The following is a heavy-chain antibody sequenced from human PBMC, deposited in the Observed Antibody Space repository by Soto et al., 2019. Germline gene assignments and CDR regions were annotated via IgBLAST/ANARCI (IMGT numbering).Heavy chain of an antibody. J-gene: IGHJ4*02. Sequence: SVNVSFKASGGTFSSYAISWVRQAPGQGLEWMGGIIPIFGTANYAQRFQGRVTITADEATSTDYMELSSLRSEDTAGYYCARGGSIGYRVDYGGQGTLVNVSS. CDR1: GGTFSSYA. V-gene: IGHV1-69*01. CDR3: ARGGSIGYRVDY. CDR2: IIPIFGTA. D-gene: IGHD6-19*01.